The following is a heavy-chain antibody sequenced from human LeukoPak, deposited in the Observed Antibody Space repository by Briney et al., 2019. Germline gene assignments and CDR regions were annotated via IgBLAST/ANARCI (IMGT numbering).Heavy chain of an antibody. CDR3: ARRSRLYKHETTGYHDS. CDR1: GDYITTTNYY. CDR2: VFYSGTT. Sequence: SETLSLTCNVSGDYITTTNYYWAWIRQPPGKGLEWIASVFYSGTTYYNPSLKSRVIISMDASRKQISLRLSSVTATDTAIYYCARRSRLYKHETTGYHDSWGQGTLVTVSS. D-gene: IGHD3-9*01. J-gene: IGHJ4*02. V-gene: IGHV4-39*01.